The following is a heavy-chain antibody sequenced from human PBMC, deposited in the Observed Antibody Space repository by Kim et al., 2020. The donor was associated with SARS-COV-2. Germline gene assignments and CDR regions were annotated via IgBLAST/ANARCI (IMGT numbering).Heavy chain of an antibody. V-gene: IGHV3-23*01. J-gene: IGHJ3*02. CDR1: GFTFSSYA. CDR2: ISGSGGST. Sequence: GGSLRLSCAASGFTFSSYAMSWVRQAPGKGLEWVSAISGSGGSTYYADSVKGRFTISRDNSKNTLYLQMNSLRAEDTAVYYCAKDPRRDGQIEGAFDIWGQGTMVTVSS. CDR3: AKDPRRDGQIEGAFDI.